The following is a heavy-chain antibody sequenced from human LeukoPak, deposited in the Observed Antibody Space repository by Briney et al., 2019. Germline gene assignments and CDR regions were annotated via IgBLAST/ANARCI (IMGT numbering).Heavy chain of an antibody. Sequence: ASVKVSCKASGYTFTSYGISWVRQAPGQGLEWVGWISAYNGNTNYAQKLQGRVTMTTDTSTSTVYMELSSLRSGDTAVYYCARASGDYDILTGWGDYWGQGTLVTVSS. D-gene: IGHD3-9*01. V-gene: IGHV1-18*01. CDR2: ISAYNGNT. J-gene: IGHJ4*02. CDR1: GYTFTSYG. CDR3: ARASGDYDILTGWGDY.